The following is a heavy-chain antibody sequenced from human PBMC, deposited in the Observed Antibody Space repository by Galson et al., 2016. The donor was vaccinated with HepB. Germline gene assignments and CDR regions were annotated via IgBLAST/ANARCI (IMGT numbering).Heavy chain of an antibody. V-gene: IGHV6-1*01. J-gene: IGHJ3*02. CDR1: GDSVSSNSAA. Sequence: CAISGDSVSSNSAAWNWIRQSPSRGLEWLGRTYYRSKWYNEYAVSVKSRITINPDTSKNQFSLQLNSVTPEDTAVYYCAKDYDHGDPRAFDTWGQGTMVTVSS. CDR3: AKDYDHGDPRAFDT. CDR2: TYYRSKWYN. D-gene: IGHD3-16*01.